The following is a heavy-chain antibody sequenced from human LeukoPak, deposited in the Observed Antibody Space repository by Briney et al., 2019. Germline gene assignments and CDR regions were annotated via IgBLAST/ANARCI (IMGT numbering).Heavy chain of an antibody. CDR1: GRSISSYY. V-gene: IGHV4-4*09. CDR3: ARRGAGPVSNYYYYYMDV. CDR2: IYTSGST. J-gene: IGHJ6*03. D-gene: IGHD1-26*01. Sequence: SETLSLTCTVSGRSISSYYWSWIRQPPGKGLEWIGYIYTSGSTNYNPSLKSRVTISVDTSKNQFSLKLSSVTAADTAVYYCARRGAGPVSNYYYYYMDVWGKGTTVTVSS.